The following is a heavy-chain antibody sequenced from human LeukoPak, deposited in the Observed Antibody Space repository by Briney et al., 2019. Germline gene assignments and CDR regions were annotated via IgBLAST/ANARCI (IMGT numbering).Heavy chain of an antibody. V-gene: IGHV4-30-2*01. CDR2: IYHSGST. J-gene: IGHJ3*02. CDR1: GGSISCGGYS. CDR3: ASQTLWFGDAFDI. D-gene: IGHD3-10*01. Sequence: SETLSLTCAVSGGSISCGGYSWSWIRQPPGKGLEWIGYIYHSGSTYYNPSLKSRVTISVDRSKNQFSLKLSSVTAADTAVYYCASQTLWFGDAFDIWGQGTMVTVSS.